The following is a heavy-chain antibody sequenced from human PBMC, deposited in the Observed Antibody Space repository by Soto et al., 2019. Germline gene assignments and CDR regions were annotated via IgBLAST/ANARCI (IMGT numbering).Heavy chain of an antibody. J-gene: IGHJ4*02. Sequence: GSLRLSCAASGFTFSDYGMSWVRQAPGKGLEWLSAIFAKGMTYYADSVEGRFTISRDNSKNTMYLQMSSLRAEDTAVYYCAKGRGGSSREPEYWGQGTPVTVSS. D-gene: IGHD3-16*01. CDR2: IFAKGMT. CDR1: GFTFSDYG. V-gene: IGHV3-23*01. CDR3: AKGRGGSSREPEY.